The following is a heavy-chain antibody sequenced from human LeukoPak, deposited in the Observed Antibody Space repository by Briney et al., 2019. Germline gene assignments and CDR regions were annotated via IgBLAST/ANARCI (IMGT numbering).Heavy chain of an antibody. CDR1: GFTFSSYS. CDR3: ASGDTTGYSGDAFNI. D-gene: IGHD3-22*01. Sequence: RTGGSLRLSCAASGFTFSSYSMNWVRQAPGKGLEWVAIIWYDGSNKYYADSVKGRFTISRDTSKNTLYLQMDSLRAEDTAVYYCASGDTTGYSGDAFNIWGQGTMVTVSS. CDR2: IWYDGSNK. J-gene: IGHJ3*02. V-gene: IGHV3-33*08.